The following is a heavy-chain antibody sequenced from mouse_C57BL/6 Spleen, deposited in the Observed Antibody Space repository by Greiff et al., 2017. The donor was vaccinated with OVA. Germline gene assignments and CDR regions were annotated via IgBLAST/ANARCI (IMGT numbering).Heavy chain of an antibody. CDR2: FYPGSGSI. CDR3: ARHGQYSSYYGSSYYFDY. V-gene: IGHV1-62-2*01. Sequence: QVQLQQSGAELVKPGASVKLSCKASGYTFTEYTIHWVKQRSGQGLEWIGWFYPGSGSIKYNEKFKDKATLTADKSSSTVYMELSRLTSEDSAVYFCARHGQYSSYYGSSYYFDYWGQGTTLTVAS. J-gene: IGHJ2*01. CDR1: GYTFTEYT. D-gene: IGHD1-1*01.